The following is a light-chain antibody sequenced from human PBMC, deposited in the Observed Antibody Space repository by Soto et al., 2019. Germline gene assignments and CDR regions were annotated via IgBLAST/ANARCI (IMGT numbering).Light chain of an antibody. Sequence: DIVMTQSPLSLPVTPGQEATIPFRPSLSXLHSNGYNYLDWYLQKPGQPPQLLIYEVSNRFSGVPDRFSGSGSGTDFTLKISRVEAEDVGVYYCMQRTHVPITFGQGTRLEIK. CDR3: MQRTHVPIT. V-gene: IGKV2D-29*01. CDR2: EVS. J-gene: IGKJ5*01. CDR1: LSXLHSNGYNY.